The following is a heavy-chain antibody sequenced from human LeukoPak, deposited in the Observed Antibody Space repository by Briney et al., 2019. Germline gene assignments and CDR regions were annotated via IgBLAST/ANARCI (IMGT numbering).Heavy chain of an antibody. CDR1: GFTFGSYA. Sequence: GGSLRLSCAASGFTFGSYAMSWVRQAPGKGLEWVSAISGSGGSTYYGDSVKGRFTISRDNSKNTLYPQMNSLRAEDTAVYYCAKDFIVVVPAATFDYWGQGTLVTVSS. CDR2: ISGSGGST. CDR3: AKDFIVVVPAATFDY. V-gene: IGHV3-23*01. J-gene: IGHJ4*02. D-gene: IGHD2-2*01.